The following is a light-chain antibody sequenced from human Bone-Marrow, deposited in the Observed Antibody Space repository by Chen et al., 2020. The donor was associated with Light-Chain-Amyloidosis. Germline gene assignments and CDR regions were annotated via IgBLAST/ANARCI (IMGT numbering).Light chain of an antibody. CDR1: NIGSTS. Sequence: SYVLTQPSSVSVAPGQTATIACGGNNIGSTSVHWYQQTPGQAPLLVVYDDSDRPSGIPERWAGANSGTTATRTSSRGEAGDEADYYCAVWDRSSDRPVFGGGTKLTVL. CDR3: AVWDRSSDRPV. J-gene: IGLJ3*02. V-gene: IGLV3-21*02. CDR2: DDS.